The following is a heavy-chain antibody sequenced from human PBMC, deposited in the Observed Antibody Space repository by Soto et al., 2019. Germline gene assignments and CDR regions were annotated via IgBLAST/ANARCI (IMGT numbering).Heavy chain of an antibody. CDR1: GGSISSYY. J-gene: IGHJ3*02. CDR2: IYYSGST. CDR3: ARDRPGQYYDFWGGVGDALDI. Sequence: SETLSLTCTVSGGSISSYYWSWIRQPPGKGLEWIGYIYYSGSTNYNPSLKSRVTISVDTSKNQFSLKLSSVTAPDTAVYYCARDRPGQYYDFWGGVGDALDIWGQGTLVTVSS. V-gene: IGHV4-59*01. D-gene: IGHD3-3*01.